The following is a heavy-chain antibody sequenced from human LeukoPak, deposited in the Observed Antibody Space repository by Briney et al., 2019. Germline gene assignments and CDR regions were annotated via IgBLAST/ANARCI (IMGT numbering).Heavy chain of an antibody. J-gene: IGHJ4*02. CDR2: IKSKTDGGTT. CDR3: AKSVSPSGWSPNY. Sequence: GGSLRLSCAASGFTFSNAWMSWVRQAPGKGLEWVGRIKSKTDGGTTDYEAPVKGRFTISRDDSKNTLYLQMNSLRAEDTAVYYCAKSVSPSGWSPNYWGQGTLVTVSS. V-gene: IGHV3-15*01. CDR1: GFTFSNAW. D-gene: IGHD6-19*01.